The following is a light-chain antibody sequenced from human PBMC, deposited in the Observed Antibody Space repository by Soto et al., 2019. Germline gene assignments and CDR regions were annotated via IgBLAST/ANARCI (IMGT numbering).Light chain of an antibody. CDR2: STN. J-gene: IGLJ2*01. Sequence: QTVVTQEPSFSVSPGGTVTLTCGFSSGSVSTSYHPSWYQQTPGQAPRTLIYSTNTRSSGLPDRFSGSILGNKAALTITGAQADDESDYYCVLYMGSGICVFGGGTKVTVL. CDR3: VLYMGSGICV. CDR1: SGSVSTSYH. V-gene: IGLV8-61*01.